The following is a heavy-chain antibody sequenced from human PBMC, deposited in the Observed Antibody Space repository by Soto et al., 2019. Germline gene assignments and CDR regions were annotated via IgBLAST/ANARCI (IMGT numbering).Heavy chain of an antibody. D-gene: IGHD1-1*01. Sequence: PSETLSLTCSVSGGSINSGRSSWNWIRQSPGKGLEWIAYIYHSGSTYYNPSLKSRVTISVDRSENQFSLKLTSVTAADTAVYYCVRESTTSGPNWFDTWGPGILGTSPQ. J-gene: IGHJ5*02. CDR3: VRESTTSGPNWFDT. CDR1: GGSINSGRSS. V-gene: IGHV4-30-2*06. CDR2: IYHSGST.